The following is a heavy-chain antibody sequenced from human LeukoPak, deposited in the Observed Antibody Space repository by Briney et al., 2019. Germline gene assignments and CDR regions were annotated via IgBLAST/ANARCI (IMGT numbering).Heavy chain of an antibody. CDR3: ARGPPNWGYDY. CDR2: MSPNSGDT. Sequence: ASVKVSCKASGGTFTSYDFNWVRQATGQRPEWMGWMSPNSGDTGYAQKFQDRVTMTRNTSISTAYMELSSLRSDDTAVYYCARGPPNWGYDYWGPGTLVTVSS. D-gene: IGHD7-27*01. J-gene: IGHJ4*02. V-gene: IGHV1-8*01. CDR1: GGTFTSYD.